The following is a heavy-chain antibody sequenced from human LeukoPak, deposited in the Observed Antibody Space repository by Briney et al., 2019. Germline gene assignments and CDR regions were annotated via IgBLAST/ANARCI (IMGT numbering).Heavy chain of an antibody. D-gene: IGHD5-12*01. J-gene: IGHJ4*02. Sequence: GGPLRLSCAASGFTFRSLALSWFRRLQGKGREWFSAISGNGGSTYYADSVKGRFTISGDNSKNTLYLQMNSLRAEDTAVYFCAKVGYSGNNPSPVYSGQGALVTVSS. CDR2: ISGNGGST. V-gene: IGHV3-23*01. CDR3: AKVGYSGNNPSPVY. CDR1: GFTFRSLA.